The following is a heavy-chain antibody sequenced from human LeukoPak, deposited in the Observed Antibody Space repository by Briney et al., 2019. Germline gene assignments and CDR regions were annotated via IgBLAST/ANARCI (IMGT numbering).Heavy chain of an antibody. D-gene: IGHD1-26*01. CDR2: IHHSGAT. J-gene: IGHJ4*02. Sequence: PSETLSLTCAVSDYSISSGYYWGWIRQPPGKGLEWIGSIHHSGATYYNPSLNSRVIISVDTSKNQFSLKMNSVPAADTAVYYCATLLLEGATRRAGGYWGQGILVTVSS. CDR3: ATLLLEGATRRAGGY. CDR1: DYSISSGYY. V-gene: IGHV4-38-2*01.